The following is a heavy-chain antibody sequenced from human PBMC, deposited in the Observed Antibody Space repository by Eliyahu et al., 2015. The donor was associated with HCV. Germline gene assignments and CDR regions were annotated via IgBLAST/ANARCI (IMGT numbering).Heavy chain of an antibody. D-gene: IGHD3-22*01. CDR1: GASIIVDNW. CDR3: AKRNYYDSTGYFDY. J-gene: IGHJ4*02. CDR2: IHRSGST. V-gene: IGHV4-4*02. Sequence: QGQLQESGPGLVKPSGTLSLTCAVSGASIIVDNWWTWVRQSPGKGLEWIGEIHRSGSTNYNPSLKSRVSISIDKSKNQFSLKLSSVTAADTAVYYCAKRNYYDSTGYFDYWGQGTLVIVSS.